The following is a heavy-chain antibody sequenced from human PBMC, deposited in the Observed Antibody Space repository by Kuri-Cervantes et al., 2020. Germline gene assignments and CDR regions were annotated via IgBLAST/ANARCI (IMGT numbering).Heavy chain of an antibody. Sequence: SETLSLTCAVYGGSFSGYYWSWIRQPPGKGLEWIGEINHSGSTNYNPSLKSRVTISLDTSKNQFSLRLTSVTAADTAVYYCARDSHDGGGYYSVGWFDPWGQGTLVTVSS. CDR1: GGSFSGYY. CDR2: INHSGST. CDR3: ARDSHDGGGYYSVGWFDP. V-gene: IGHV4-34*01. J-gene: IGHJ5*02. D-gene: IGHD3-22*01.